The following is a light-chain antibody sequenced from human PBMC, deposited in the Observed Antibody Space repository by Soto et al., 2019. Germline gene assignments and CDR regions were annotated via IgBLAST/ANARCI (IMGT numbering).Light chain of an antibody. V-gene: IGLV3-21*04. Sequence: SYELTQPPSVSGAPGKTASITCGGNNIGSKSVHWYQQKPGQAPVLVIYYDSDRPSGIPERFSGSNSGNTATLTISRVEAGDEADYYCQVWDSSSDHPVFGGGTKVTVL. CDR2: YDS. CDR3: QVWDSSSDHPV. J-gene: IGLJ2*01. CDR1: NIGSKS.